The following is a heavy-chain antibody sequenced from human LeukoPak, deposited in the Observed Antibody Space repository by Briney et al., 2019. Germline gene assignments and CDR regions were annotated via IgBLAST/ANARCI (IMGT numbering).Heavy chain of an antibody. CDR1: GYTFTGYY. D-gene: IGHD5-12*01. J-gene: IGHJ3*02. Sequence: ASVKVSCKASGYTFTGYYMHWVRQAPGQGLEWMGWINPNSGGTNYAQKFQGRVTMTRDTSISTAYMELSRLRSDDTAVYYCARPLDRSGYDLNAFDIWGQGTMVTVSS. CDR3: ARPLDRSGYDLNAFDI. CDR2: INPNSGGT. V-gene: IGHV1-2*02.